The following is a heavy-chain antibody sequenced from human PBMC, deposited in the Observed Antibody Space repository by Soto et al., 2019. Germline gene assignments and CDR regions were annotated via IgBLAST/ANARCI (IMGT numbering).Heavy chain of an antibody. CDR2: IFSSGST. Sequence: SETLSLTCTVPGGSINTFYWSWVRQPAGKGLEWIGRIFSSGSTSFNPSLESRVAMSVDTSKNHFSLNLSSVTAADMAVYYCAREGSYSAYNFAHGIQLWSFDFWGQGALVTVPQ. J-gene: IGHJ4*02. V-gene: IGHV4-4*07. CDR1: GGSINTFY. CDR3: AREGSYSAYNFAHGIQLWSFDF. D-gene: IGHD5-12*01.